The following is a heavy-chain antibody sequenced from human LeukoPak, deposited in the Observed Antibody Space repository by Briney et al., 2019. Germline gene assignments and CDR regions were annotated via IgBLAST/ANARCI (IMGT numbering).Heavy chain of an antibody. J-gene: IGHJ2*01. CDR2: IYYSGST. Sequence: PSETLSLTCTVSXGXXSGSSYYWGWIRXXXXKGLEWIGSIYYSGSTYYNPSLKSRVTISVDTSKNQFSLKLSSVTAADTAVYYCARHVYDSTTYFDLWGRGTLVTVSS. D-gene: IGHD3-16*01. V-gene: IGHV4-39*01. CDR1: XGXXSGSSYY. CDR3: ARHVYDSTTYFDL.